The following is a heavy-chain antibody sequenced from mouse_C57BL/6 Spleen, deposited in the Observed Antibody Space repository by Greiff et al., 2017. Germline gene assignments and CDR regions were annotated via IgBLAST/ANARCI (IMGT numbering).Heavy chain of an antibody. J-gene: IGHJ3*01. Sequence: VQLQQSGAELVRPGASVKLSCTASGFNIKDYYMHWVKQRPEQGLEWTGRIDPDDGAPEYAPKFPGKATMPADTSSTTAYLQLSSLTSEDTAVYYCTTQGGVYYGSSYGAYWGQGTLVTVSA. CDR1: GFNIKDYY. CDR3: TTQGGVYYGSSYGAY. D-gene: IGHD1-1*01. CDR2: IDPDDGAP. V-gene: IGHV14-1*01.